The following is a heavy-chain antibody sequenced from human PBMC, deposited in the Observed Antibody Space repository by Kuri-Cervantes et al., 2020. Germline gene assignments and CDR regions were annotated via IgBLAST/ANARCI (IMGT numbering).Heavy chain of an antibody. CDR3: ARDRGGFYGSGSYYSLSAGWFDP. D-gene: IGHD3-10*01. J-gene: IGHJ5*02. CDR1: GGSVSRSY. Sequence: SETLSLTCTVSGGSVSRSYWSWMRQPPGKRLEWIGYVSYTEGTNYNPSLKSRVTISVDKSKNQFSLKLSSVTAADMAVYYCARDRGGFYGSGSYYSLSAGWFDPWGQGTLVTVSS. CDR2: VSYTEGT. V-gene: IGHV4-59*02.